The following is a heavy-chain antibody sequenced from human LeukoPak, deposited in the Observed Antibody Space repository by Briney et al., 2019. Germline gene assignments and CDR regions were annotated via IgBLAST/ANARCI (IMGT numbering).Heavy chain of an antibody. D-gene: IGHD3-10*01. Sequence: SVKVSCRASGGTFSSYAISWVRQAPGQGLEWMGRIIPILGIANYAQKFQGRVTITADKSTSTAYMELSSLRSEDTAVYYCARPSTSTYYYGSGSYSFDYWGQGTLVTVSS. CDR2: IIPILGIA. CDR3: ARPSTSTYYYGSGSYSFDY. CDR1: GGTFSSYA. V-gene: IGHV1-69*04. J-gene: IGHJ4*02.